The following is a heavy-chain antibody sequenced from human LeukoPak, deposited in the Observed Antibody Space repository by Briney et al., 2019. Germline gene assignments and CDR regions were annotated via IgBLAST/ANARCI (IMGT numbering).Heavy chain of an antibody. V-gene: IGHV4-34*01. CDR2: INHSGST. CDR1: GFTFSSYA. J-gene: IGHJ5*02. Sequence: GSLRLSCAASGFTFSSYAMSWVRQPPGKGLEWIGEINHSGSTNYNPSLKSRVTISVDTSKNQFSLKLSSVTAADTAVYYCARYGPIVVVPAVTFDPWGQGTLVTVSS. CDR3: ARYGPIVVVPAVTFDP. D-gene: IGHD2-2*01.